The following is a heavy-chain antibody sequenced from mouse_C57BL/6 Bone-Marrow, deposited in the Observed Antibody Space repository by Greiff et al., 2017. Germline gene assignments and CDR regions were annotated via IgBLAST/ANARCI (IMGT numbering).Heavy chain of an antibody. J-gene: IGHJ1*03. V-gene: IGHV5-9*01. CDR3: TRRVTGDLAKKYSDV. CDR1: GFTFSSYT. Sequence: EVKLVESGGGLVKPGGSLKLSCAASGFTFSSYTMSWVRQTPEKRLQWVAAISGGGGNTYYPDSVKGRFTISRDNDKNILYLQMSSLRSEYTALXYCTRRVTGDLAKKYSDVGATGTTVTV. CDR2: ISGGGGNT. D-gene: IGHD2-3*01.